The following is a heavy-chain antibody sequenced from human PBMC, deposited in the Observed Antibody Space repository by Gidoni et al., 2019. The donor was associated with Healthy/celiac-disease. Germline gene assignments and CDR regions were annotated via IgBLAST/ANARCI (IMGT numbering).Heavy chain of an antibody. CDR1: GYTLTELS. CDR2: FDPEDGET. Sequence: QVQLVQSGAEVKKPGASVKVSCKVSGYTLTELSMHWVRQAPGKGLEWMGGFDPEDGETIYAQKFQGRVTMTEDTSTDTAYMELSSLRSEDTAVYYCATVRMVRGIRATYYYGMDVWGQGTTVTVSS. D-gene: IGHD3-10*01. V-gene: IGHV1-24*01. J-gene: IGHJ6*02. CDR3: ATVRMVRGIRATYYYGMDV.